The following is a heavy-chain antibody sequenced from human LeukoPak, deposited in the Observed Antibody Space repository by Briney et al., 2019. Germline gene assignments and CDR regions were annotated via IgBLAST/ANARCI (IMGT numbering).Heavy chain of an antibody. J-gene: IGHJ4*02. Sequence: GGSLRLSCAASGFIFSSYGMHWVRQAPGKGLEWVAFIRYDGSNKYYADSVKGRFTISRDNAKNSLYLQMNSLRAEDTAVYYCARVRHYYDSSGWSDYWGQGTLVTVSS. CDR3: ARVRHYYDSSGWSDY. CDR2: IRYDGSNK. CDR1: GFIFSSYG. V-gene: IGHV3-30*02. D-gene: IGHD3-22*01.